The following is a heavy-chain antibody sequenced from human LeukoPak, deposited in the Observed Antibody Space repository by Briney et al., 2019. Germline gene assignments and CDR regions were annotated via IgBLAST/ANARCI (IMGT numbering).Heavy chain of an antibody. CDR1: GFIFSNYW. V-gene: IGHV3-7*01. D-gene: IGHD2-21*02. CDR2: IKPDGSDK. Sequence: GGSLRLSCAASGFIFSNYWMSWVRQAPGKGLEWVANIKPDGSDKYYVDSVKGRFTISRDNAKNSLYLQMNSLRAEDTAIYYCTRDFGSIVVVTAIVDWGQGALVTVSS. J-gene: IGHJ4*02. CDR3: TRDFGSIVVVTAIVD.